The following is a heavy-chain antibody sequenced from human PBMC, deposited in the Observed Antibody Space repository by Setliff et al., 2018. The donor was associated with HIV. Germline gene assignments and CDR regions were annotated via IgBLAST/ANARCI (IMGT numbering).Heavy chain of an antibody. Sequence: SETLSLTCAVYGTSFSDYYWTWIRQSPGKGLEWIGYIYYNGNTNYNPTLNSRVTISVGTSKNQFSLKLSSVTAADTAVYYCAREGRYSYGNPNYMDVWGKGTTVTVSS. V-gene: IGHV4-34*11. CDR1: GTSFSDYY. CDR3: AREGRYSYGNPNYMDV. J-gene: IGHJ6*03. CDR2: IYYNGNT. D-gene: IGHD5-18*01.